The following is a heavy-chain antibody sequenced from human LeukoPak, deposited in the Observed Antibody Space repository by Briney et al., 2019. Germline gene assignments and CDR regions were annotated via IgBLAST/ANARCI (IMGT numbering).Heavy chain of an antibody. CDR3: AASTVVRPYYFDY. CDR1: GFTFSGYW. V-gene: IGHV3-74*01. J-gene: IGHJ4*02. CDR2: TNPDGRTI. D-gene: IGHD4-23*01. Sequence: GGSLRLSCAASGFTFSGYWMHWVRQAPGKGLVWLSRTNPDGRTIDYADAVEGRFTISRDNAKNTLYLQMNSLRAEDTAVYYCAASTVVRPYYFDYWGQGTLVTVSS.